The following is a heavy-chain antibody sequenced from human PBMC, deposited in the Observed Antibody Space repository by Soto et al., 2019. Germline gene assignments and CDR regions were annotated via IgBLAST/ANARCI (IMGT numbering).Heavy chain of an antibody. Sequence: QVQLVESGGGVVQPGRSLRLSCAASGFTFSTYGIHWVRQAPGKGLEWVSVISYDGSNKYYADSVKGRFTISRDNSKNPLYLQMNRLGVEGPAVYYCAKDLGGWGSLHYWGQGTLVTVSS. D-gene: IGHD3-10*01. J-gene: IGHJ4*02. V-gene: IGHV3-30*18. CDR2: ISYDGSNK. CDR1: GFTFSTYG. CDR3: AKDLGGWGSLHY.